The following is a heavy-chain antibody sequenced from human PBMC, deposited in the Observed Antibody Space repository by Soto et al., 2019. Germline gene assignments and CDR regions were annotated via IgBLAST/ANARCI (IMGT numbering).Heavy chain of an antibody. CDR1: GFTFSSYG. V-gene: IGHV3-33*01. D-gene: IGHD3-10*01. CDR3: ARQGEVDYYYYGMDV. J-gene: IGHJ6*02. CDR2: IWYDGSNK. Sequence: QVQLVESGGGVVQPGRSLRLSCAASGFTFSSYGMHWVRQAPGKGLEWVAVIWYDGSNKYYADSVKGRFTISRVNSKNTLYLQMNSLRAEDTAVYYCARQGEVDYYYYGMDVWGQGTTVTVSS.